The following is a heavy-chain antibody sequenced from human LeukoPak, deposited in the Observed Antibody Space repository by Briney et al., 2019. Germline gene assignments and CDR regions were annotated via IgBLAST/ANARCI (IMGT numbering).Heavy chain of an antibody. CDR2: ISYGGSNK. Sequence: PGRSLRLSCAASGFTFSSYAMHWVRQAPGKGLEWVAVISYGGSNKYYADSVKGRFTISRDNSKNTLYLQMNSLRAEDTAVYYCARDLGQTYYYGSGSLDWGQGTLVTVSS. CDR3: ARDLGQTYYYGSGSLD. D-gene: IGHD3-10*01. J-gene: IGHJ4*02. V-gene: IGHV3-30-3*01. CDR1: GFTFSSYA.